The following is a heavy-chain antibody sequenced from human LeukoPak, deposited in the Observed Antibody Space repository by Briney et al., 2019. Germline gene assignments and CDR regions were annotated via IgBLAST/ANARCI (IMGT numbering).Heavy chain of an antibody. CDR3: ARDRFTLFYGLPDY. D-gene: IGHD2-21*02. CDR2: INPNSGGT. J-gene: IGHJ4*02. CDR1: GYTFIGYY. V-gene: IGHV1-2*02. Sequence: GASVKVSCKASGYTFIGYYMHWVRQAPGQGLEWMGWINPNSGGTNYAQKFQGRVTMTRDTSISTAYMELSRLRSDDTAVYYCARDRFTLFYGLPDYWGQGTLVTVSS.